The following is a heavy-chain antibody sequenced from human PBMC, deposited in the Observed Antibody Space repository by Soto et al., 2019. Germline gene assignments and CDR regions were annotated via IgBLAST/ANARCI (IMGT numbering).Heavy chain of an antibody. Sequence: QVQLVQSGAEVKKPGSSVKVSCKASGGTFSSYAISWVRQAPGQGLEWMGGIIPIFGTANYAQKFQGRVTITADEPTSTAYMELSSLRSEDTAVYYCARLLGNSLDYYYGMDVWGQGTTVTVSS. V-gene: IGHV1-69*01. J-gene: IGHJ6*02. CDR3: ARLLGNSLDYYYGMDV. CDR2: IIPIFGTA. CDR1: GGTFSSYA. D-gene: IGHD4-4*01.